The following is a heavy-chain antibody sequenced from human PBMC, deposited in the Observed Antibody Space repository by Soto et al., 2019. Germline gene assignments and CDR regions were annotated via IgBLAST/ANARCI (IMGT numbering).Heavy chain of an antibody. CDR2: ISFDGNRR. V-gene: IGHV3-30-3*01. J-gene: IGHJ5*02. Sequence: PGGSLRLSCAASGFNFSKFDMHWVRQAPGKELEWVAVISFDGNRRYYPDSVKGRFTISRDNSQNALYLQMNSLRAEDTAVYFCAKDPRTYHDFWSGYYGLDPWGQGTLVTVSS. CDR3: AKDPRTYHDFWSGYYGLDP. CDR1: GFNFSKFD. D-gene: IGHD3-3*01.